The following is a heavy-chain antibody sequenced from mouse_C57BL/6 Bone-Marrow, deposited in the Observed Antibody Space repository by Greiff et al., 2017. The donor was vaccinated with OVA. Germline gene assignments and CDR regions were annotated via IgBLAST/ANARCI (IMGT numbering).Heavy chain of an antibody. D-gene: IGHD1-1*01. J-gene: IGHJ2*01. CDR1: GYTFTSYW. Sequence: QVQLQQPGAELVMPGASVKLSCKASGYTFTSYWMHWVKQRPGQGLEWIGEIDPSDSYTNYNQKFKGKSTLTVDKSSSTAYMQLSSLTSADSAVYYCSRSYYYGSSYEDWGQGTTLTVSS. CDR2: IDPSDSYT. V-gene: IGHV1-69*01. CDR3: SRSYYYGSSYED.